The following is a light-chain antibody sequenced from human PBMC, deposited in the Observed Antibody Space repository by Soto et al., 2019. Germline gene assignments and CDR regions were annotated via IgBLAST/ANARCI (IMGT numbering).Light chain of an antibody. J-gene: IGKJ1*01. Sequence: EIVLTQSPGTLSLSPGERATLSCRASQSVSSSYLAWYQQKPGQAPRLLIYGASSRATGIPDRFSGSGSGTDFTLTISRLEPEDFAVYYCQQYGSSLRGWTFGQGTQVEIK. CDR3: QQYGSSLRGWT. CDR2: GAS. CDR1: QSVSSSY. V-gene: IGKV3-20*01.